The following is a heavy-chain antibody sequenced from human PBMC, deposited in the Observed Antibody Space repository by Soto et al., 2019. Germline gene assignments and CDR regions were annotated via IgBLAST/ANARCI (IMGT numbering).Heavy chain of an antibody. V-gene: IGHV4-4*02. D-gene: IGHD1-7*01. Sequence: SETLSLTCAVSGGSFTSNNWWTWVRQPPGQGLEWIGEIYRTGSTNYNPSLKSRVTISLDKSENEFSLKVTSLTAADTAVYYCASRDPGTSVDYWGQGTLVTVSS. CDR3: ASRDPGTSVDY. CDR2: IYRTGST. CDR1: GGSFTSNNW. J-gene: IGHJ4*02.